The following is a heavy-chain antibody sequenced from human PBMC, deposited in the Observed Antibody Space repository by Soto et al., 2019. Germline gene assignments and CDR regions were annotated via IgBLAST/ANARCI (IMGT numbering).Heavy chain of an antibody. CDR2: IKQDGSEK. D-gene: IGHD3-10*01. CDR3: ARGLTSPMVGFSYGMDV. CDR1: GFTFSSHW. J-gene: IGHJ6*02. Sequence: PVGSLRLSCAASGFTFSSHWMTWVRQAPGKGLEWVADIKQDGSEKHHVDSVEGRFTISRDNAKNLLYLQMYGLRGEDTAVYYCARGLTSPMVGFSYGMDVWGQGTTVTVSS. V-gene: IGHV3-7*01.